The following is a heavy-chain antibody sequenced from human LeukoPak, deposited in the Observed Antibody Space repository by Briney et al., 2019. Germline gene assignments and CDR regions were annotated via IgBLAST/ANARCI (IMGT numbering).Heavy chain of an antibody. Sequence: SETLSLTCTVSGGSISSYYWSWIRQPAGKGLEWIGRIYTSGSTNYNPSLKSRVTMSVDTSKNQFSLKLSSVTAADTAVYYCARDSGTSGEVKFDPWGQGALVTVSS. CDR3: ARDSGTSGEVKFDP. V-gene: IGHV4-4*07. J-gene: IGHJ5*02. CDR2: IYTSGST. D-gene: IGHD3-10*01. CDR1: GGSISSYY.